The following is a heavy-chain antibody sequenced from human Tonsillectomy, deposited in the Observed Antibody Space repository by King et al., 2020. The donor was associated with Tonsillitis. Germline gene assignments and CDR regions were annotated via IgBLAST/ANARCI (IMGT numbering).Heavy chain of an antibody. D-gene: IGHD3-9*01. CDR1: GFTFRDFF. V-gene: IGHV3-11*06. CDR2: ISSSSIYT. Sequence: VQLVESGGGLVKPGGSLRLSCAASGFTFRDFFMNWIRQAPGKGLEWVSYISSSSIYTNYAASVKGRFTISRDNAKNSLYLEMNSLRAEDTDVYYCARGARTYFDITTARGAAFSMWGQGTMVPVSS. CDR3: ARGARTYFDITTARGAAFSM. J-gene: IGHJ3*02.